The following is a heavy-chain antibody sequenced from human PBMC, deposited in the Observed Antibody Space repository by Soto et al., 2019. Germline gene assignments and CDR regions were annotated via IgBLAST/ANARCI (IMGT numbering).Heavy chain of an antibody. J-gene: IGHJ6*02. CDR1: SASISSSSYT. D-gene: IGHD3-10*01. Sequence: SETLSLTCTVSSASISSSSYTWGWIRQPPGKGLEWIGSIYYSGTTYYNPSLNSRVTVSVDTSKNQFSLKVTSVTAADTAVYYCAGQPTAGSYYDLGSYYYYYAMDVWGQGTTVTVSS. CDR2: IYYSGTT. CDR3: AGQPTAGSYYDLGSYYYYYAMDV. V-gene: IGHV4-39*01.